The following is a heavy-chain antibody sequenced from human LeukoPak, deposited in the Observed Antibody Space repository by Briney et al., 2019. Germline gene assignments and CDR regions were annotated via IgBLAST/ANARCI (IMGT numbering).Heavy chain of an antibody. V-gene: IGHV3-21*01. J-gene: IGHJ6*02. Sequence: PGGSLRLSCAASGFTFSSYSMNWVRQAPGKGLEWVSSISSSSSYIYYADSVKGRFTISRDNAKNSLYLQMNSLRAEDTAVYYCARGIDSSGYTYYYGMDVWGQGTTVTVSS. CDR1: GFTFSSYS. CDR3: ARGIDSSGYTYYYGMDV. D-gene: IGHD3-22*01. CDR2: ISSSSSYI.